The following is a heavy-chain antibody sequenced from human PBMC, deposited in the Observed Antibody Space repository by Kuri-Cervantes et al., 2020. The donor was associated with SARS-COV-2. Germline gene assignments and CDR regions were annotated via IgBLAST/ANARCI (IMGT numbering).Heavy chain of an antibody. D-gene: IGHD1-20*01. V-gene: IGHV1-45*02. Sequence: SVKVSCKASGYSFTYRRLHWVRQAPGQALEWVGLITPFNGNTDHAQKFQDRVTITGDRSMNTAYMELSSLRSEDTAVYYCATAGPQYNWNDGPSYNWFDPWGQGTLVTVSS. CDR1: GYSFTYRR. J-gene: IGHJ5*02. CDR2: ITPFNGNT. CDR3: ATAGPQYNWNDGPSYNWFDP.